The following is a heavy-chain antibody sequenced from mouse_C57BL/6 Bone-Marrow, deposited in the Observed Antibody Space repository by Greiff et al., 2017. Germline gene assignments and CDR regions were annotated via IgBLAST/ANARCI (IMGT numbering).Heavy chain of an antibody. CDR1: GFNIKDYY. Sequence: VQLQQSGAELVKPGASVKLSCTASGFNIKDYYMHWVKQRTEQGLEWIGRIDPEDGETKYAPKFQGKATITADTSSNTAYLQLSSLTSEETAVYYCARSPSGSSSYWYFDVWGKETTVTVSS. D-gene: IGHD1-1*01. CDR3: ARSPSGSSSYWYFDV. J-gene: IGHJ1*03. CDR2: IDPEDGET. V-gene: IGHV14-2*01.